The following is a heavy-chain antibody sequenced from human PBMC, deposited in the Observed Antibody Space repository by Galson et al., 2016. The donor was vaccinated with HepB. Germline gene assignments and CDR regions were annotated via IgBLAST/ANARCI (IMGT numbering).Heavy chain of an antibody. CDR3: AREGLRSAFGV. CDR2: IYYGGSS. D-gene: IGHD4-17*01. Sequence: SETLSLTCTVSGGSLSSYYWSWIRQAPGKGLEWIGYIYYGGSSSYNPSLKSRVTISVDTSNNHFSLKLSSVTAADTAVYYCAREGLRSAFGVWGQGTMVTVSS. CDR1: GGSLSSYY. V-gene: IGHV4-59*01. J-gene: IGHJ3*01.